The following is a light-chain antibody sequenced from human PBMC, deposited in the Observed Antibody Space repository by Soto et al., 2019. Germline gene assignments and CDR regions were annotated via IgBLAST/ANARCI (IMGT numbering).Light chain of an antibody. Sequence: DIQMTQSTSTLSASVGDRVTITCRASQTISSWLAWYQQKPGKAPKLLIYDVSTLGSGVPLRFSGSGSGTDFTLTISSLHPDDFATYYCQQYNTSWTFGQGTKVEIK. CDR2: DVS. CDR1: QTISSW. J-gene: IGKJ1*01. V-gene: IGKV1-5*01. CDR3: QQYNTSWT.